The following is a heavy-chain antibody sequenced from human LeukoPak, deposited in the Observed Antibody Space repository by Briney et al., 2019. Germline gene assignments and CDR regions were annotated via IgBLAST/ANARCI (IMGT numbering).Heavy chain of an antibody. J-gene: IGHJ4*02. V-gene: IGHV3-30-3*01. CDR3: ARDALVLRYFDWLYRSLDY. CDR2: ISYDGSNK. Sequence: GGSLRLSCAASGFTFSSYAMHWVRQAPGKGLEWVAVISYDGSNKYYADSVKGRFTISRDNSKNTLYLQMNSLRAEDTAVYYCARDALVLRYFDWLYRSLDYWGQGTLVTVSS. D-gene: IGHD3-9*01. CDR1: GFTFSSYA.